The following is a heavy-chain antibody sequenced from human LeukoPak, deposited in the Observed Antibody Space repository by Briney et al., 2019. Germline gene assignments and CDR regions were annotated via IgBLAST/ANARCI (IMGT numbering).Heavy chain of an antibody. J-gene: IGHJ4*02. CDR3: ARESLGYSYGYFDY. CDR2: IKQDGREK. CDR1: GFTLTTFW. V-gene: IGHV3-7*01. Sequence: GRSLSPSCAVSGFTLTTFWMSWVRQAPGKGLEWVANIKQDGREKYYVDSVKGRFTISRDNAKNSLCLQMNSLRAEATAVYYCARESLGYSYGYFDYWGQGTLVTVSS. D-gene: IGHD5-18*01.